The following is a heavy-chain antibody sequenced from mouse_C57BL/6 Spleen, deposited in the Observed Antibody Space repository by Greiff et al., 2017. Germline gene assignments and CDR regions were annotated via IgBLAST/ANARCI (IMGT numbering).Heavy chain of an antibody. CDR2: IDPNSGGT. CDR3: ARDYYGSSYVPFAY. CDR1: GYTFTSYW. D-gene: IGHD1-1*01. V-gene: IGHV1-72*01. J-gene: IGHJ3*01. Sequence: QVQLKQPGAELVKPGASVKLSCKASGYTFTSYWMHWVKQRPGRGLEWIGRIDPNSGGTKYNEKFKSKATLTVDKPSSTAYMQLSSLTSEDSAVYYCARDYYGSSYVPFAYWGQGTLVTVSA.